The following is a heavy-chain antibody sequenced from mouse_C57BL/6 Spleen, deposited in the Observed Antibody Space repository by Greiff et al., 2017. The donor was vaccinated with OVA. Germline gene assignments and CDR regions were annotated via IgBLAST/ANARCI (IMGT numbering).Heavy chain of an antibody. CDR3: ARDGYNAFYAMDY. V-gene: IGHV1-81*01. D-gene: IGHD2-3*01. CDR1: GYTFTSYG. Sequence: QVQLKESGAELARPGASVKLSCKASGYTFTSYGISWVKQRTGQGLEWIGEIYPRSGNTYYNEKFKGKATLTADKSSSTAYMELRSLTSEESAVYFCARDGYNAFYAMDYWGQGTSVTVSS. J-gene: IGHJ4*01. CDR2: IYPRSGNT.